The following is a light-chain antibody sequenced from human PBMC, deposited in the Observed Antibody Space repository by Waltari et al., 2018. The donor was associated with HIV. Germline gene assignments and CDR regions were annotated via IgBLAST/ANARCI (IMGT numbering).Light chain of an antibody. CDR3: GSYAGSSNVV. J-gene: IGLJ2*01. CDR1: STNIGSYNL. CDR2: DVN. V-gene: IGLV2-23*02. Sequence: QSALTQSASVSGSPGQSITISCTGTSTNIGSYNLVSWYQQHPGKAPKVIIYDVNKRPSGVSNRFSGATSGSTASLTISGLQAEDEADYYCGSYAGSSNVVFGGGTKLTVL.